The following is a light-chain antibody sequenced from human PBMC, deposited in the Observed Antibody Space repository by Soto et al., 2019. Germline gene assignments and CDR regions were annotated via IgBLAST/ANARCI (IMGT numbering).Light chain of an antibody. CDR1: QSVSSY. CDR2: DAS. CDR3: QQRSNWPPWT. J-gene: IGKJ1*01. Sequence: EIVLTQSPATLSLSPGERATLSCRASQSVSSYLAWYQQKPGQAPRLLIYDASNRATGIPARFSGSRSGKDFTLTTSRLAPEDFAVYFCQQRSNWPPWTFGQGTKVDIK. V-gene: IGKV3-11*01.